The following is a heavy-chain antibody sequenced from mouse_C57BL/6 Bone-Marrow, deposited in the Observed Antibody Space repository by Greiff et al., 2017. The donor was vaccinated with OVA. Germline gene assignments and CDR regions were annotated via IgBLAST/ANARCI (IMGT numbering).Heavy chain of an antibody. D-gene: IGHD3-1*01. Sequence: EVQRVESGGDLVKPGGSLKLSCAASGFTFSSYGMSWVRQTPDKRLEWVATISSGGSYTYYPDSVKGRFTISRDNAKNTLYLQMSSLKSEDTAMYYCARDLGYWYFDVWGTGTTVTVSS. V-gene: IGHV5-6*01. J-gene: IGHJ1*03. CDR1: GFTFSSYG. CDR2: ISSGGSYT. CDR3: ARDLGYWYFDV.